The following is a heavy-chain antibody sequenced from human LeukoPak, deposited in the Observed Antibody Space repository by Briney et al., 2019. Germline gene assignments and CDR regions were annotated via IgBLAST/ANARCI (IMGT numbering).Heavy chain of an antibody. Sequence: GGSLRLSCAASGFTFSSYAMSWVRQAPGKGLEWVSAISGSGGSTYYADSVKGRFTISSDNSKNTLYLQMNSLRAEDTAVYYCARRDGYNLEFDYWGQGTLVTVSS. D-gene: IGHD5-24*01. J-gene: IGHJ4*02. V-gene: IGHV3-23*01. CDR1: GFTFSSYA. CDR2: ISGSGGST. CDR3: ARRDGYNLEFDY.